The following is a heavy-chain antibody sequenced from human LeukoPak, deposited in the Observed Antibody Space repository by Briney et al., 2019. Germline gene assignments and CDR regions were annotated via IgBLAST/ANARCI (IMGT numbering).Heavy chain of an antibody. CDR1: GYTFTGYY. Sequence: ASVTVSFKASGYTFTGYYMHWVRQAPGQGLEWMGWINPNSGGTNYAQKLQGRVTMTRDTSISTAYMELSRLRSDDTAVYYCARTLGMADAFDIWGQGTMVTVSS. CDR3: ARTLGMADAFDI. J-gene: IGHJ3*02. D-gene: IGHD3-16*01. CDR2: INPNSGGT. V-gene: IGHV1-2*02.